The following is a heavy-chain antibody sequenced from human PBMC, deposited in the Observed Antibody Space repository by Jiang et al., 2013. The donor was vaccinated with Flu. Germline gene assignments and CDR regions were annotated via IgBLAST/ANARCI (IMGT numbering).Heavy chain of an antibody. V-gene: IGHV3-23*01. J-gene: IGHJ4*02. Sequence: YAMSWVRQAPGKGLEWVSAISGSGGSTYYADSVKGRFTISRDNSKNTLYLQMNSLRAEDTAVYYCAKDGLYYYDSSGQQGGDYFDYWGQGTLVTVSS. CDR1: YA. CDR2: ISGSGGST. CDR3: AKDGLYYYDSSGQQGGDYFDY. D-gene: IGHD3-22*01.